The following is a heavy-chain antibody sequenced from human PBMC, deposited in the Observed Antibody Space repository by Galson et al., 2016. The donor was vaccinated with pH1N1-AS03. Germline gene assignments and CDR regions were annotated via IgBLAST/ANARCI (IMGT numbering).Heavy chain of an antibody. CDR3: ARVGVNGYNSFDH. J-gene: IGHJ4*02. D-gene: IGHD5-24*01. Sequence: SLRLSCAASGFLFNSYDVNWVRQAPGKGLDWVSYIDKSGSRIYYADSVRGRFTISRDNTKNSVYLQMNSLRVEDTALYYCARVGVNGYNSFDHWGRGTLVIVSS. V-gene: IGHV3-48*03. CDR1: GFLFNSYD. CDR2: IDKSGSRI.